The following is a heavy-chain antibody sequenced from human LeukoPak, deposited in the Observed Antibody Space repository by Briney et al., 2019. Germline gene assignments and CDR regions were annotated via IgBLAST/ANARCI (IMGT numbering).Heavy chain of an antibody. CDR2: IRYDGSNK. CDR1: GFTFSSYG. V-gene: IGHV3-30*02. J-gene: IGHJ4*02. D-gene: IGHD3-9*01. Sequence: PGGSLRLSCAASGFTFSSYGMSWVRQAPGKGLEWVAFIRYDGSNKYYPDSVKGRFTISRDNSKNTLYLQMNSLRAEDTALYYCAKGSYYDILTGYLLGWGQGTLVTVSS. CDR3: AKGSYYDILTGYLLG.